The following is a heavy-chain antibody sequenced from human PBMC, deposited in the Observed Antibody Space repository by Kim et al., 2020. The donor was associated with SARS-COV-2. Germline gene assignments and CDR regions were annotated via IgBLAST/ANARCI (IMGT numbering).Heavy chain of an antibody. J-gene: IGHJ6*02. D-gene: IGHD3-3*01. Sequence: GGSLRLSCAASGFTFSSYAMHWVRQAPGKGLEWVAVISYDGSNKYYADSVKGRFTISRDNSKNTLYLQMNSLRAEDTAVYYCARGGLRFLEWALYGMDVWGQGTTVTVSS. CDR3: ARGGLRFLEWALYGMDV. V-gene: IGHV3-30-3*01. CDR2: ISYDGSNK. CDR1: GFTFSSYA.